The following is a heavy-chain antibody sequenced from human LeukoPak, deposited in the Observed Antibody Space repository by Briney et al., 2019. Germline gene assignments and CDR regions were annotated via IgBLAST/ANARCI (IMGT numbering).Heavy chain of an antibody. CDR2: IVPIFGTT. J-gene: IGHJ5*02. Sequence: ASVKVSCKASGGTFTSYSVSWVRQAPGHGLVWMGGIVPIFGTTNYAEKFKGRVTMTTDESTTIVYMELSSLRFEDTAVYYCARVTGYSNWFDPWGQGTLVTVSS. D-gene: IGHD4-11*01. CDR1: GGTFTSYS. V-gene: IGHV1-69*05. CDR3: ARVTGYSNWFDP.